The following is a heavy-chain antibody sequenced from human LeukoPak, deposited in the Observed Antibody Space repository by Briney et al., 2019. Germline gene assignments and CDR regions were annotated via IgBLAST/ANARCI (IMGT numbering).Heavy chain of an antibody. CDR3: ASAYGSGSYSLYYGMDV. Sequence: ASVKVSCKASGGTFTSYGINWVRQATGQGLEWMGWMNPNSGNTGYAQKFQGRVTMTRNTSISTAYMELSSLRSEDTAVYYCASAYGSGSYSLYYGMDVWGQGTTVTVSS. CDR2: MNPNSGNT. J-gene: IGHJ6*02. V-gene: IGHV1-8*02. D-gene: IGHD3-10*01. CDR1: GGTFTSYG.